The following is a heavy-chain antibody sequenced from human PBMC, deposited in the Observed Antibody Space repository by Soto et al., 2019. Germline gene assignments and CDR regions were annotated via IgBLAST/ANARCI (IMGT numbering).Heavy chain of an antibody. CDR2: IYWDDDK. V-gene: IGHV2-5*02. CDR3: AHRFDWYYFDS. Sequence: QITLKESGPTLVKPTQTLTLTCTFSGFSLSTSEVGVGWIRQPPGKALEWLALIYWDDDKRYSPSLKSRLTXTXVTSKNQVVLTMTNMDPVDTATYYCAHRFDWYYFDSWGQGTLVTVSS. CDR1: GFSLSTSEVG. D-gene: IGHD3-9*01. J-gene: IGHJ4*02.